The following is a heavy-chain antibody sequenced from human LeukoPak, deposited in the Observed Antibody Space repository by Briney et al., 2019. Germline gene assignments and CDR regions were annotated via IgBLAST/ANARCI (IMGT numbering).Heavy chain of an antibody. CDR2: INPNSGGT. V-gene: IGHV1-2*02. CDR3: ARVPLYYYDSSGYYYGLVGAFDI. D-gene: IGHD3-22*01. J-gene: IGHJ3*02. Sequence: ASVKVSCKASGYTFTGYYMHLVRQAPGQGLEWMGWINPNSGGTNYAQKFQGRVTMTRDTSISTAYMELSRLRSDDTAVYYCARVPLYYYDSSGYYYGLVGAFDIWGQGTMVTVSS. CDR1: GYTFTGYY.